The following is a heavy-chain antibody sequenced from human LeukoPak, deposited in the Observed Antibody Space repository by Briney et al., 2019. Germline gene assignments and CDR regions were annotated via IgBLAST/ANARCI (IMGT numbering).Heavy chain of an antibody. CDR2: IYYSGST. CDR1: GGSISTYY. Sequence: SETLSLTCTVSGGSISTYYWSWIRQPPGKGLEWIGYIYYSGSTNYNPSLKSRVTISVDTSKNQFSLKLSSVTAADTAVYYCARGTTMMDYWYFGLWGRGTLVTVSS. J-gene: IGHJ2*01. CDR3: ARGTTMMDYWYFGL. D-gene: IGHD3-22*01. V-gene: IGHV4-59*01.